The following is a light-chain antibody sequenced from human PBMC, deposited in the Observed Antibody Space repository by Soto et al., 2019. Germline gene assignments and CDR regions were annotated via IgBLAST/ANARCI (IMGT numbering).Light chain of an antibody. CDR3: QQYNRYSGM. CDR1: QNINNW. V-gene: IGKV1-5*01. Sequence: DIQMTQSPLTLSASVGDRVTITCRASQNINNWLAWYQQKPGKAPKLLLYGASSRDSAVPPRFSGSGYGTEFTLSISSLQPDDFATYYCQQYNRYSGMFGQGTKVEV. CDR2: GAS. J-gene: IGKJ1*01.